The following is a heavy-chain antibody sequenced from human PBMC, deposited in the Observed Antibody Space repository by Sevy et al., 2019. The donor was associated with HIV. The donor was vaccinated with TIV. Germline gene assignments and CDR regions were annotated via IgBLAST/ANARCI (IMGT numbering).Heavy chain of an antibody. CDR1: GFTFSSYA. CDR2: ISGSGGST. D-gene: IGHD3-10*01. J-gene: IGHJ6*02. V-gene: IGHV3-23*01. Sequence: GGSLRLSCAASGFTFSSYAMSWVRQAPGKGLEWVSAISGSGGSTYYADSVKGRFTISRDNSKNTLYLQMNRLRAEDTAVYYCAKDHYYGSGSYLGYYGMDVWGQGTTVTVSS. CDR3: AKDHYYGSGSYLGYYGMDV.